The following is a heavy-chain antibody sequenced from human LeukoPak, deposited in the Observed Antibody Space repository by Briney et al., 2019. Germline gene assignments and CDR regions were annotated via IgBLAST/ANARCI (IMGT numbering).Heavy chain of an antibody. CDR3: ARGIAAAGRNWFDP. V-gene: IGHV3-7*03. Sequence: AGGSLRLSCAASGFTFSSYWMSWVRQAPGKGLEWWANIKQDGSEKYYVDSVKGRFTISRDNAKNSLYLQMNSLRAEDTAVYYCARGIAAAGRNWFDPWGQGTLVTVSS. CDR1: GFTFSSYW. CDR2: IKQDGSEK. D-gene: IGHD6-13*01. J-gene: IGHJ5*02.